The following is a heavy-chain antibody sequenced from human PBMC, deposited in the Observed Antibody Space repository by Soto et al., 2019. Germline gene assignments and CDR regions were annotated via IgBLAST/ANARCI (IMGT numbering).Heavy chain of an antibody. Sequence: SETLSLTCTVSGGSISSGDYYWSWIRQPPGKGLEWIGYIYYSGSTYYNPSLKSRVTISVDTSKNQFSLKLSSVTAADTAVYYCARGLYGDYYYFDYWGQGTLVTVPS. D-gene: IGHD4-17*01. CDR2: IYYSGST. CDR1: GGSISSGDYY. CDR3: ARGLYGDYYYFDY. J-gene: IGHJ4*02. V-gene: IGHV4-30-4*01.